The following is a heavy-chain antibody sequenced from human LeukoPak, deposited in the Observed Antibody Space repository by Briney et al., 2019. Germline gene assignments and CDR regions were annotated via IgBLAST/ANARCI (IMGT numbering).Heavy chain of an antibody. CDR1: VTFSNAW. CDR3: TADTALGGGGEFDY. CDR2: FKIKADGGTT. J-gene: IGHJ4*02. D-gene: IGHD3-16*01. Sequence: GGSLRLSCAASVTFSNAWMNWVRQAPGKGLEWVGHFKIKADGGTTDYAAPVKDRFTISRDDSQNTLYLQMNSLKTEDTAVYYCTADTALGGGGEFDYWGQGTLVTVSS. V-gene: IGHV3-15*01.